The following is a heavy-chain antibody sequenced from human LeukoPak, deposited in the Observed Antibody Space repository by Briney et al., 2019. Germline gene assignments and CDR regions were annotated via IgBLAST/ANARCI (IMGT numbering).Heavy chain of an antibody. CDR1: GLTFRRYG. Sequence: PGGSLRLSCAASGLTFRRYGMHWVRQTPGKGLEWVAFIESDESIRQYADLVKGRFTISRDNSKNMLYLQMNSLTTEDTAMYYCTKGAGRREGWFDPWGQGTLVTVSS. CDR2: IESDESIR. J-gene: IGHJ5*02. D-gene: IGHD1-26*01. CDR3: TKGAGRREGWFDP. V-gene: IGHV3-30*02.